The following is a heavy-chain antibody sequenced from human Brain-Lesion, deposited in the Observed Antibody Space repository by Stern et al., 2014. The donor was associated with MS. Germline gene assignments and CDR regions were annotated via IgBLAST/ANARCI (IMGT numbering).Heavy chain of an antibody. CDR2: IYYSGRT. CDR1: DGSISSGDYY. Sequence: VQLVESGPGLVKPSQTLSLTCSVSDGSISSGDYYWSWIRQPPGKGLEWIGYIYYSGRTYYNPSLGDTNYKPSLESRVTISVDASKNQFSLKLTSVTAADTAVYYCARALQPYYFGTNGAWGQGTLVTVSS. J-gene: IGHJ5*02. D-gene: IGHD3-10*01. V-gene: IGHV4-30-4*01. CDR3: ARALQPYYFGTNGA.